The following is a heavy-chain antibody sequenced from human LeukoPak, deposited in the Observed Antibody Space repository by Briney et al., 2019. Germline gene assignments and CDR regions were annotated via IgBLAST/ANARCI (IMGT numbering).Heavy chain of an antibody. CDR2: IYTSGST. V-gene: IGHV4-4*07. CDR3: ARERYYDSSGYYYGDYYYYYMDV. Sequence: SETLSLTCTVSGGSISSYYWSWIRQPAGKGLEWIGRIYTSGSTNYNPSLKSRVTMSVDTSKNQFSLRLSSVTAADTAVYYCARERYYDSSGYYYGDYYYYYMDVWGKGTTVTISS. J-gene: IGHJ6*03. CDR1: GGSISSYY. D-gene: IGHD3-22*01.